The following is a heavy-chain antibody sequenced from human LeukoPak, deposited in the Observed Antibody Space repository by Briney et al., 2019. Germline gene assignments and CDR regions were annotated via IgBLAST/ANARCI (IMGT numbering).Heavy chain of an antibody. J-gene: IGHJ4*02. D-gene: IGHD2/OR15-2a*01. CDR2: IYHSGST. Sequence: SETLSLTCTVSSYSISSGYYWGWIRQPPGKGLEWIGGIYHSGSTYYNPSLKSRVTISLDTSKNQFSLKLSSVTAADTAVYYCARAYSTLFDYWGQGTLVTVSS. CDR1: SYSISSGYY. V-gene: IGHV4-38-2*02. CDR3: ARAYSTLFDY.